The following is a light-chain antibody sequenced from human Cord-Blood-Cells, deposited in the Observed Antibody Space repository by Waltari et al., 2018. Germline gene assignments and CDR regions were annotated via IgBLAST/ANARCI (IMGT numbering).Light chain of an antibody. Sequence: QSALTQPRSVSGSPGQSVTISCTGTSSDVGGYNYVSWYQQHPGKAPKLMIYDVSKRPSGVPGRFSGSKSGNTASLTISGRQAEDEADYYCCSYAGSYVFGTGTKVTVL. CDR2: DVS. CDR1: SSDVGGYNY. V-gene: IGLV2-11*01. J-gene: IGLJ1*01. CDR3: CSYAGSYV.